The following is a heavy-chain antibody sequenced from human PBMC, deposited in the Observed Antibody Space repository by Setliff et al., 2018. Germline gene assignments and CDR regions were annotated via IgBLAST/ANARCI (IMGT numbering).Heavy chain of an antibody. CDR3: AREYYYARSRNFDY. D-gene: IGHD3-22*01. V-gene: IGHV4-59*01. CDR1: GGSFTTYY. CDR2: IYYSGST. Sequence: SETLSLTCTVSGGSFTTYYWSWIRQSPGKGLEWIGYIYYSGSTNYNPSLKSRVSISVDTSKDQFSLRLTSVTAADTAVYYCAREYYYARSRNFDYWGQGTLVTVSS. J-gene: IGHJ4*02.